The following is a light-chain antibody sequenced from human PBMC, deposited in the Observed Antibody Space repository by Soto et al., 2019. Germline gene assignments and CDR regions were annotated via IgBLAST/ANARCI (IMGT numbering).Light chain of an antibody. CDR2: EVN. CDR3: SSYAGNNNLYV. Sequence: QSALTQPPSASGSPGQSVTISCTETSSDVGTYNYVSWYQQHPGKAPKLMIYEVNKRPAGVPDRFPGSKSGIMASLTVSGLQAEDEADYYCSSYAGNNNLYVFGTGTKVTVL. V-gene: IGLV2-8*01. CDR1: SSDVGTYNY. J-gene: IGLJ1*01.